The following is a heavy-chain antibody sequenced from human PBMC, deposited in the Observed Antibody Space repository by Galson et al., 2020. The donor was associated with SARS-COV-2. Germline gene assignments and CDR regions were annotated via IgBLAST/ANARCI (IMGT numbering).Heavy chain of an antibody. D-gene: IGHD3-3*01. V-gene: IGHV4-59*01. CDR2: IYYSGST. Sequence: SETLSLTCTVSGGSISSYYWSWIRQPPGKGLERIGYIYYSGSTNYNPSLTSRVTISVDTSKNQFSLKLSSVTAADTAVYYCARAAQTYYDFWSGYYNAPHFDYWGQGTLVAVSS. CDR1: GGSISSYY. CDR3: ARAAQTYYDFWSGYYNAPHFDY. J-gene: IGHJ4*02.